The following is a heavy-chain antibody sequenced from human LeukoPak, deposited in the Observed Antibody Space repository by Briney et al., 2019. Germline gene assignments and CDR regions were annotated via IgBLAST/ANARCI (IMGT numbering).Heavy chain of an antibody. V-gene: IGHV5-51*01. CDR2: IYPGDSDT. CDR3: ARLNGGYCSSTSCCDGGYY. D-gene: IGHD2-2*01. Sequence: GESLKISCKGSGYSFTSYWIGWVRQMPGKGLEWMGIIYPGDSDTRYSPPFQGQVTISADKSISTAYLQWSSLKASDTAMYYCARLNGGYCSSTSCCDGGYYWGQGTLVTVSS. CDR1: GYSFTSYW. J-gene: IGHJ4*02.